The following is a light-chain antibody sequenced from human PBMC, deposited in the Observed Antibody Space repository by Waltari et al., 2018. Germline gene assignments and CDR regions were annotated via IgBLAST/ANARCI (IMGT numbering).Light chain of an antibody. Sequence: DIVMTQSPDSLAVSLGERATINCKSSQSVLYSSNNKNYLAWYQQKPGTPPKLLIYWASTRESGVPDRFSGSGSGTDFTLTISSLQAEDVVVYYCQQYYSTPQTFGQGTKLEIK. CDR1: QSVLYSSNNKNY. CDR2: WAS. V-gene: IGKV4-1*01. J-gene: IGKJ2*01. CDR3: QQYYSTPQT.